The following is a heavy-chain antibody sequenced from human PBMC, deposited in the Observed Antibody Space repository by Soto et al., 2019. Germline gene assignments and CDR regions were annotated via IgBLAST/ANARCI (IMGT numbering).Heavy chain of an antibody. D-gene: IGHD3-3*01. CDR3: ARRVDSWSGYLF. CDR2: IHHSGST. CDR1: GGSFDGYY. J-gene: IGHJ4*02. V-gene: IGHV4-34*01. Sequence: SETLSLTCALYGGSFDGYYWSWIRQSPGKGLEWIGEIHHSGSTKYNPSLKSRVPLSVDTSTKQFSLKMTSMTAADRGVYYCARRVDSWSGYLFWGQGTPVTVSS.